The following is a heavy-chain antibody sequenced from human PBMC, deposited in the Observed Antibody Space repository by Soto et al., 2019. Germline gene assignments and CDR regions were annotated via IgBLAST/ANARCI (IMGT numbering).Heavy chain of an antibody. J-gene: IGHJ5*02. D-gene: IGHD6-6*01. Sequence: PGESLKISCKASGYSFTSYWIAWVRQMPGKGLEWMGIIYPGDSDTRYSPSFQGQVTISADRSISTAYLQWSSLKASDTAMYYCARPNQFISTRGISCFDPWGQGTLVTVSS. CDR1: GYSFTSYW. V-gene: IGHV5-51*01. CDR3: ARPNQFISTRGISCFDP. CDR2: IYPGDSDT.